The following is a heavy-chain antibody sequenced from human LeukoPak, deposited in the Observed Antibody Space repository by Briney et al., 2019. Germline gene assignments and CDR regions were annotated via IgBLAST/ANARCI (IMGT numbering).Heavy chain of an antibody. V-gene: IGHV3-7*01. CDR1: GFSFNSYW. J-gene: IGHJ3*02. CDR3: ARDWSFDSDDYYLYGFDI. CDR2: IRQDGSER. D-gene: IGHD3-22*01. Sequence: PGGSLRLSCAASGFSFNSYWMSWVRQAPGTGLEWVANIRQDGSERYYADSLKGRFTISRDNAKNSLYLQTNSLRAEDTAMYYCARDWSFDSDDYYLYGFDIWGQGTRVTVSS.